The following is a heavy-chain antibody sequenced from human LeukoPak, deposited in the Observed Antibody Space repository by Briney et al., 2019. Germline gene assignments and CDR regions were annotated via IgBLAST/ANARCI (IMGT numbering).Heavy chain of an antibody. CDR3: ARGQQQLQVYYYYMDV. Sequence: SETLSLTCQVYGGSFSGYYWSWIRQPPGKGLEWIGEINHSGSTNYNPSLKSRVTISVDTSKNQFSLKLSSVTAADTAVYYCARGQQQLQVYYYYMDVWGKGTTVTVSS. J-gene: IGHJ6*03. V-gene: IGHV4-34*01. CDR2: INHSGST. CDR1: GGSFSGYY. D-gene: IGHD6-13*01.